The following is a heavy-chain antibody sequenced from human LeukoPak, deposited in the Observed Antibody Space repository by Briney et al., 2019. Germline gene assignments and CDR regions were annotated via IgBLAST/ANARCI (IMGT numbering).Heavy chain of an antibody. Sequence: GGSLRLSCAASGFTFSSYSMNWVRQAPGKGLEWVSYISSSSSTIYYADSAKGRFTISRDNAKNSLYLQMNSLRDEDTAVYYCARGRIAAAGTPGGDYYYYYGMDVWGQGTTVTVSS. J-gene: IGHJ6*02. D-gene: IGHD6-13*01. V-gene: IGHV3-48*02. CDR3: ARGRIAAAGTPGGDYYYYYGMDV. CDR2: ISSSSSTI. CDR1: GFTFSSYS.